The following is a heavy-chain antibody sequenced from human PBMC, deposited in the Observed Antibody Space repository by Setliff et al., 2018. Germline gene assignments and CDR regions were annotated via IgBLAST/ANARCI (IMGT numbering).Heavy chain of an antibody. CDR1: GYSFTNYD. D-gene: IGHD2-21*01. CDR3: ARPLSLCGGECNSHWFDP. Sequence: ASVKVSCKASGYSFTNYDINWVRQATGQGLEWMGWINPNSGNTDYAQKFQGRVTMTTDSSTSTAYLELKSLGSDDTAVYYCARPLSLCGGECNSHWFDPWGQGTLVTVSS. CDR2: INPNSGNT. J-gene: IGHJ5*02. V-gene: IGHV1-8*02.